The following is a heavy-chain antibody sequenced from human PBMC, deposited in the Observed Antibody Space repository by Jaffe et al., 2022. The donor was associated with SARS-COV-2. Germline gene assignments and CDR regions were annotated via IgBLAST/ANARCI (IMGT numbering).Heavy chain of an antibody. CDR1: GGSIGRSIYY. D-gene: IGHD5-18*01. V-gene: IGHV4-39*01. CDR3: ARHGSNSYGPYYYYMDV. CDR2: VFYTGSP. Sequence: QLQLQESGPGLVKPSETLSLTCSVSGGSIGRSIYYWGWIRQPPGKGLEWIGSVFYTGSPYYSPSLRSRVAISVDTSKNQFSLKLSSVTAADTAVYYCARHGSNSYGPYYYYMDVWGKGTTVTVSS. J-gene: IGHJ6*03.